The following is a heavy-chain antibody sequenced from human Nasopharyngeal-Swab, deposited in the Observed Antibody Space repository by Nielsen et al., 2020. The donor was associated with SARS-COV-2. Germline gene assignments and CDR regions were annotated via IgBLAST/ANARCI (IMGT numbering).Heavy chain of an antibody. D-gene: IGHD2-15*01. CDR3: ARDRDIVVVVAATLDY. V-gene: IGHV3-30-3*01. J-gene: IGHJ4*02. CDR2: ISYDGSNK. Sequence: GGSLRFSCAASGFTFSSYAMHWVRQAPGKGLEWVAVISYDGSNKYYADSVKGRFTISRDNSKNTLYLQMNSLRAEDTAVYYCARDRDIVVVVAATLDYWGQGTLVTVSS. CDR1: GFTFSSYA.